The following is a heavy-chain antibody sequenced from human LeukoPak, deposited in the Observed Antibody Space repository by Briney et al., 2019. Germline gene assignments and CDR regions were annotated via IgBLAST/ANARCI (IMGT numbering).Heavy chain of an antibody. Sequence: GGSLRLSCAASGFTFDDNAMHWVRRAPGKGLEWVSLISGDGGTTHYADSVKGRFTISRDNSKNSLFLQVNSLRTEDTALYYCAKDTVGATVFDYWGQGTLVTVSS. CDR1: GFTFDDNA. D-gene: IGHD1-26*01. CDR3: AKDTVGATVFDY. V-gene: IGHV3-43*02. CDR2: ISGDGGTT. J-gene: IGHJ4*02.